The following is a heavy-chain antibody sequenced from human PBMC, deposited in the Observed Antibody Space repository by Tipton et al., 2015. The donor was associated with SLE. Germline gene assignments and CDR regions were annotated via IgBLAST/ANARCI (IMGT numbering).Heavy chain of an antibody. J-gene: IGHJ1*01. V-gene: IGHV4-59*11. CDR3: AREGPPYTDFDR. CDR2: MYHSGST. Sequence: TLSLTCTVSGGSIRSHYWSWIRQPPGKGLEWIGYMYHSGSTKDNPSLRSRVTMSVDTSKNQISLKLTSVSAADTAVYYCAREGPPYTDFDRWGQGTLVTVS. CDR1: GGSIRSHY. D-gene: IGHD2-21*02.